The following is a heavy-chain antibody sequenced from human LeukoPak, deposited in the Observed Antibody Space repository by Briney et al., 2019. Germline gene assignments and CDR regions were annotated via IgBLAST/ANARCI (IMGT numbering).Heavy chain of an antibody. CDR1: GFTVSSNY. V-gene: IGHV3-30-3*01. Sequence: GGSLRLSCAASGFTVSSNYMSWVRQAPGKGLEWVAVISYDGSNKYYADSVKGRFTISRDNSKNTLYLQMNSLRAEDTAVYYCARDPYTHYDFWSGYYIVGYFDYWGQGTLVTVSS. CDR2: ISYDGSNK. D-gene: IGHD3-3*01. CDR3: ARDPYTHYDFWSGYYIVGYFDY. J-gene: IGHJ4*02.